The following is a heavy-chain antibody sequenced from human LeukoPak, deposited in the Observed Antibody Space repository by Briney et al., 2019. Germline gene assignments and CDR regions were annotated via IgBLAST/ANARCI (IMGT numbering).Heavy chain of an antibody. Sequence: PGRSLRLSCAASGFTFADYAMHWVRQAPGKGLEWVSGINWNSGSIGYADSVKGRFTISRDNAKNSLYLQMNSLRAEDMALYYCAKGYSSGWYRWDYFDYWGQGTLVTVSS. CDR3: AKGYSSGWYRWDYFDY. D-gene: IGHD6-19*01. V-gene: IGHV3-9*03. CDR2: INWNSGSI. J-gene: IGHJ4*02. CDR1: GFTFADYA.